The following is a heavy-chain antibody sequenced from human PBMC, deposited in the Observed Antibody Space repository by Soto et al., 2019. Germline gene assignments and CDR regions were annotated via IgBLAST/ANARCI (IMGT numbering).Heavy chain of an antibody. D-gene: IGHD6-19*01. CDR3: ATTQPPYSSGWSVGFDY. CDR1: GDTLTELS. CDR2: FDPEDGET. J-gene: IGHJ4*02. V-gene: IGHV1-24*01. Sequence: ASLKVSCKVSGDTLTELSMHWVRQAPGKGLEWMGGFDPEDGETIYAQKFQGRVTMTEDTSTDTAYMELSSLRSEDTAVYYCATTQPPYSSGWSVGFDYWGQGTLVTVSS.